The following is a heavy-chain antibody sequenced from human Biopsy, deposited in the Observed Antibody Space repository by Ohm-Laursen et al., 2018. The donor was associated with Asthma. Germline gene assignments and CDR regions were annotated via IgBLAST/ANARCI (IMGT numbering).Heavy chain of an antibody. D-gene: IGHD3-22*01. J-gene: IGHJ5*02. V-gene: IGHV3-23*01. Sequence: SLRLSCSPTGFAFNNSSMTWVRQAPGKGLEWVSSISASGVRTFYADSVKGRFTVSRDSSRNTLYLQLSTLRVEDTAVYFCAKITTDRQKANNWFDPWGQGTLVTVSS. CDR1: GFAFNNSS. CDR2: ISASGVRT. CDR3: AKITTDRQKANNWFDP.